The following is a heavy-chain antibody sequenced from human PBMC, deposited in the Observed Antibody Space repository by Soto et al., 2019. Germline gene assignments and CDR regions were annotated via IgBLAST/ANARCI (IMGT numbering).Heavy chain of an antibody. Sequence: GGSLRLSCAASGFTFRSYSMNWVRQAPGKGLEWVSYISSSSSTIYYADSVKGRLTISRDNAKNSLYLQMNSLRGEDTAVYYCARDSSSSWYLDYWGQGTLVTSPQ. CDR3: ARDSSSSWYLDY. CDR1: GFTFRSYS. CDR2: ISSSSSTI. V-gene: IGHV3-48*01. D-gene: IGHD6-13*01. J-gene: IGHJ4*02.